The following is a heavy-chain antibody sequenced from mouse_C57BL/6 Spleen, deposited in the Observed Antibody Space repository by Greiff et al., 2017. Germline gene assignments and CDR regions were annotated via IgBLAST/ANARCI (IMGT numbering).Heavy chain of an antibody. Sequence: EVKLMESGGGLVQSGRSLRLSCATSGFTFSDFYMEWVRQAPGKGLEWIAASRNKANDYTTEYSASVKGRFIVSRDTSQSILYLQMNALRAEDTAIYYCARERAMDYWGQGTSVTVSS. CDR3: ARERAMDY. J-gene: IGHJ4*01. CDR2: SRNKANDYTT. CDR1: GFTFSDFY. V-gene: IGHV7-1*01.